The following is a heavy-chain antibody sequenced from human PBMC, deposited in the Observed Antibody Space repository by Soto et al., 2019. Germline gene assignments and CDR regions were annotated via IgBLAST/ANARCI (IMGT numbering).Heavy chain of an antibody. J-gene: IGHJ4*02. V-gene: IGHV3-11*01. CDR3: VRAGYSSGWVDY. CDR1: GFTFSDYY. D-gene: IGHD6-19*01. CDR2: ISSSGSHR. Sequence: QVQLVESGGGLVKPGGSLRLSCAASGFTFSDYYMTWIRQAPGKGLEWVSYISSSGSHRFYADSVKGRFTISRDNDKNSLYVQLNSLRAEDTAMYYCVRAGYSSGWVDYWGQGTLVTVSS.